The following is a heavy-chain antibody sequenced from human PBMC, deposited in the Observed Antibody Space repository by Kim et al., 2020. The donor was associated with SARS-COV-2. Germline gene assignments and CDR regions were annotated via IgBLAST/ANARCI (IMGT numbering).Heavy chain of an antibody. CDR3: AREGSGSYYMLRTHHYGMDV. J-gene: IGHJ6*02. D-gene: IGHD3-10*01. V-gene: IGHV1-69*13. CDR1: GGTFSSYA. Sequence: SVKVSCKASGGTFSSYAISWVRQAPGQGLEWMGGIIPIFGTANYAQKFQGRVTITADESTSTAYMELSSLRSEDTAVYYCAREGSGSYYMLRTHHYGMDVWGQGTTVTVSS. CDR2: IIPIFGTA.